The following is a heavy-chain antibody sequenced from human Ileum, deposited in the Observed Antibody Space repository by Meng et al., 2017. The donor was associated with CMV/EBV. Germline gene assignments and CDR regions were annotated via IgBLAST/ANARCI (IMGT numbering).Heavy chain of an antibody. CDR1: GGSISSSSYY. CDR3: AGLIRGITIFGVVTPDDFDY. Sequence: GSLRPSCTVSGGSISSSSYYWGWIRQPPGKGLEWIGSIYYSGSTYYNPSLRSRVTISVDTSTIQFSLKLSSVTSADTAVYYWAGLIRGITIFGVVTPDDFDYWGQGTLVTVSS. CDR2: IYYSGST. J-gene: IGHJ4*02. V-gene: IGHV4-39*07. D-gene: IGHD3-3*01.